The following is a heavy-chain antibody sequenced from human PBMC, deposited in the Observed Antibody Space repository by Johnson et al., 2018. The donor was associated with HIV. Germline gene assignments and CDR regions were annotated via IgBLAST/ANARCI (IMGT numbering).Heavy chain of an antibody. V-gene: IGHV3-30*04. D-gene: IGHD3-16*01. Sequence: QVQLVESGGGVVQPGRSLRLSCAASGFTFSSYAMHWVRQAPGKGLEWVALISYDGSNKYYADSVKGRFTISRDNSKNTLYLQMNSLRAEDTAVYYCARGGGFRDAFDIWGQGTMVTVSS. CDR1: GFTFSSYA. CDR3: ARGGGFRDAFDI. CDR2: ISYDGSNK. J-gene: IGHJ3*02.